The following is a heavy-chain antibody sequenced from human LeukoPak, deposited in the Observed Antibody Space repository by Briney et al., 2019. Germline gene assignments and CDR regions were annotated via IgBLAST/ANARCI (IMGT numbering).Heavy chain of an antibody. V-gene: IGHV3-21*04. CDR2: ISSSSSYI. J-gene: IGHJ2*01. CDR3: ARDRRHLRGYFDL. Sequence: PGGSLRLSCAASGFTFSSYSMNWVRQAPGKGLEWVSSISSSSSYIYYADSVKGRFTISRDNAKNSLYLQMNSLRAEDTAVYYCARDRRHLRGYFDLWGRGTLVTVSS. CDR1: GFTFSSYS.